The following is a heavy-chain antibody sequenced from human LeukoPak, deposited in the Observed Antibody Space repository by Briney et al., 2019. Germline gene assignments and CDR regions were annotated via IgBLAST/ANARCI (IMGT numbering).Heavy chain of an antibody. CDR3: ARGRGPTVTTPGWFDP. CDR1: GYTFTSYG. D-gene: IGHD4-17*01. CDR2: ISAYNGNT. J-gene: IGHJ5*02. V-gene: IGHV1-18*01. Sequence: ASVKVSCKASGYTFTSYGISWVRQAPGQGLEWMGWISAYNGNTNYAQKLQGGVTMTTDTSTSTAYMELRSLRSDDTAVYYCARGRGPTVTTPGWFDPWAREPWSPSPQ.